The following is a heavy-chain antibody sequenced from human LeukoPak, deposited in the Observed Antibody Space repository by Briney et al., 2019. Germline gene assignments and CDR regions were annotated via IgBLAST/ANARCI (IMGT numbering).Heavy chain of an antibody. CDR1: GGSISSYY. Sequence: SETLSLTCTVSGGSISSYYWSWIRQPPGKGLEWIGYIYYSGSTNYNPSLKSRVTISVDTSKNQFSLKLSSVAAADTAVYYCARTVGDYAAFDIWGQGTMVTVSS. V-gene: IGHV4-59*01. CDR2: IYYSGST. J-gene: IGHJ3*02. D-gene: IGHD4-17*01. CDR3: ARTVGDYAAFDI.